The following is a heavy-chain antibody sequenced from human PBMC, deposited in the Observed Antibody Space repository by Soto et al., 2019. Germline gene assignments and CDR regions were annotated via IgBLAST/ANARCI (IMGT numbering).Heavy chain of an antibody. Sequence: SVKVSCKASGGTFSSYAISWVRQAPGQGLEWMGGIIPIFGTANYAQKFQGRVTITADESTSTDYMELSSLRSEDTAVYYCARVMCEARSSCTAEVVPAAMNYYYYYMDVWGKGTTVTVSS. J-gene: IGHJ6*03. CDR1: GGTFSSYA. D-gene: IGHD2-2*01. CDR2: IIPIFGTA. V-gene: IGHV1-69*13. CDR3: ARVMCEARSSCTAEVVPAAMNYYYYYMDV.